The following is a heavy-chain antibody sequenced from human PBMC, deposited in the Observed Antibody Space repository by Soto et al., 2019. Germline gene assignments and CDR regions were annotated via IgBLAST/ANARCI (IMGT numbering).Heavy chain of an antibody. CDR1: GFTFSSYE. CDR3: ARGGSYFDY. J-gene: IGHJ4*02. V-gene: IGHV3-48*03. D-gene: IGHD1-26*01. Sequence: EVQLVESGGGLVPPGGSLRLSCAASGFTFSSYEMNWVRQAPGKGLEWVSYITGSGNTIYYADSVKGRFTISRDNAKNSMYLQMNSLRAEDTAVYYCARGGSYFDYWGQGTLVTVSS. CDR2: ITGSGNTI.